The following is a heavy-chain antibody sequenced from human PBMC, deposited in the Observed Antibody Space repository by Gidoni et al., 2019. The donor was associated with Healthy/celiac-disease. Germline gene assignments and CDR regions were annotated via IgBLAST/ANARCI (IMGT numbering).Heavy chain of an antibody. CDR1: GFTFSSYP. D-gene: IGHD6-13*01. CDR3: AREPGIAAAGWEYYFDY. Sequence: QVQLVESGGGVVQPGRSLSLSCAASGFTFSSYPMHWVRQAPGKGREWVAVISYDGSNKYYADSVKGRFTISRDNSKNTLYLQMNSLRAEDTAVYYCAREPGIAAAGWEYYFDYWGQGTLVTVSS. J-gene: IGHJ4*02. V-gene: IGHV3-30-3*01. CDR2: ISYDGSNK.